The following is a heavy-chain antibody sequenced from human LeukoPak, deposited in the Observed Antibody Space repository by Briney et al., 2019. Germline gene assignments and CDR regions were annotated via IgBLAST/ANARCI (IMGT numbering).Heavy chain of an antibody. CDR3: ARVGPNVDPAFDP. J-gene: IGHJ5*02. CDR2: IIPIFGTA. CDR1: GGTFSSYA. Sequence: SVKVSCKASGGTFSSYAISWVRQAPGQGLEWMGGIIPIFGTANYAQKFQGRVTITADESTSTAYMELSSLRSEDTAVYYCARVGPNVDPAFDPWGQGTLVTVSS. D-gene: IGHD5-12*01. V-gene: IGHV1-69*13.